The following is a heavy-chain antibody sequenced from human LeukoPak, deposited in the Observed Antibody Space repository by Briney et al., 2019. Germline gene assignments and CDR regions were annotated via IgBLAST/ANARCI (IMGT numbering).Heavy chain of an antibody. V-gene: IGHV4-30-4*01. D-gene: IGHD5-24*01. CDR1: GGSISSDDYY. Sequence: SETLSLTCTVSGGSISSDDYYWSWIRQPPGKGLEWIGYIYNSGTTYYNPSLKSRVTISIDTSKNQFSLKLSSVTAADTALYYCARAPIITNSWYWFDYWGQGTLVTVSS. CDR2: IYNSGTT. CDR3: ARAPIITNSWYWFDY. J-gene: IGHJ5*01.